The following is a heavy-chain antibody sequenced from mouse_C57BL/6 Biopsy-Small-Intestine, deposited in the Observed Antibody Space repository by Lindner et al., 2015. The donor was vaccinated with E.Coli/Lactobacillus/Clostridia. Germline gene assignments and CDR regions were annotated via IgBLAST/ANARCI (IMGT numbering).Heavy chain of an antibody. CDR3: ARGWDGYAMDY. J-gene: IGHJ4*01. V-gene: IGHV1-9*01. CDR2: IYPGGGYT. Sequence: VQLQESGAELMKPGASVKLSCKATGYTFTGYWIEWVKQRPGHGLEWIGDIYPGGGYTNYNEKFKGKATLTADKSSSTAYMQFSSLTSEDSAIYHCARGWDGYAMDYWGQGTSVTVSS. D-gene: IGHD4-1*01. CDR1: GYTFTGYW.